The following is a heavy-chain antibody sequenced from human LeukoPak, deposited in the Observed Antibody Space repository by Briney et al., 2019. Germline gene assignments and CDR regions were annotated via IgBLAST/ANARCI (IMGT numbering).Heavy chain of an antibody. V-gene: IGHV3-23*01. D-gene: IGHD3-10*01. Sequence: GGTLRLSCAASGFTFSSYGMTWVRQAPGKGLEWVSAISASGGSTYYADSVKGRFTISRDNSKNTLYLQMNSLRAEDTAVYYCAKHNYYGSGSYFNPVFDCWGQGTLVTVSS. CDR1: GFTFSSYG. J-gene: IGHJ4*02. CDR2: ISASGGST. CDR3: AKHNYYGSGSYFNPVFDC.